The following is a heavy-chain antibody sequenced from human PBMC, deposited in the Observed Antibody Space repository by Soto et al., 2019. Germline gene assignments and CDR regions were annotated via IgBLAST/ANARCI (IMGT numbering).Heavy chain of an antibody. D-gene: IGHD6-13*01. CDR2: IYHSGST. CDR3: ARVWAAAGTARDY. J-gene: IGHJ4*02. V-gene: IGHV4-4*03. Sequence: PEELSLTYTVSSGSISSSNWSNWVRQPPGKGLEWIGEIYHSGSTNYNPSLKSRVTISVDKSKNQFSLKLSSVTAADTAVYYCARVWAAAGTARDYWGQGTLVTVS. CDR1: SGSISSSNW.